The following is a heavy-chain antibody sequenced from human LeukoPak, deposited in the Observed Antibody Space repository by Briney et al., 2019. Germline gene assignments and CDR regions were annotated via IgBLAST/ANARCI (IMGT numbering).Heavy chain of an antibody. CDR2: IKQDGSEK. J-gene: IGHJ6*03. V-gene: IGHV3-7*01. CDR1: GFTFSSYW. Sequence: GGSLRLSCAASGFTFSSYWMSWVRQAPGKGLEWVANIKQDGSEKYYVDSVKGRFTISRDNAKNSLYLQMNSLRAEDTAVYYCAREGVAVAIYYYYMDVWGKGTTVTVSS. CDR3: AREGVAVAIYYYYMDV. D-gene: IGHD6-19*01.